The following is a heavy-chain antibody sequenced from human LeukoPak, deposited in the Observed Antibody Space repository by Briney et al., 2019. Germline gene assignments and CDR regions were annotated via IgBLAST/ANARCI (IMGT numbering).Heavy chain of an antibody. Sequence: QTGGSLRLSCAASGFTFSSYGMHWVRQAPGKGLEWVSVIYSGGSTYYADSVKGRFTISRDNSKNTLYLQMNSLRAEDTAVYYCAREDYRGYWGQGTLVTVSS. CDR2: IYSGGST. J-gene: IGHJ4*02. D-gene: IGHD3-10*01. CDR1: GFTFSSYG. CDR3: AREDYRGY. V-gene: IGHV3-NL1*01.